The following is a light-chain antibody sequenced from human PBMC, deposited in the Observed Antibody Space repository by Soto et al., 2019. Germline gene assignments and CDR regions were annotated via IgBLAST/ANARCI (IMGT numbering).Light chain of an antibody. V-gene: IGKV1-27*01. Sequence: DIEMTQSPSSLSASIGDRVTITCRASQVISNYLAWFQQKPGRAPQLLIYDASSLRAGVPSRFSGSRSGTEFTLTISSLQPEDVATYYCQKYDSAPRTFGQGTKVEL. J-gene: IGKJ1*01. CDR2: DAS. CDR1: QVISNY. CDR3: QKYDSAPRT.